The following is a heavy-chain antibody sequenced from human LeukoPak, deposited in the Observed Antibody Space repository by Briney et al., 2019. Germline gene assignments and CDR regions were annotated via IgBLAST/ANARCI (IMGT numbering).Heavy chain of an antibody. J-gene: IGHJ4*02. CDR1: GFTFSRHW. CDR3: AKKNLGDYSPFDY. Sequence: PGGSLRLSCAASGFTFSRHWMHWVRQAPGKGLVWVSRIKSDGSTTNYADSVKGRFTISRDNSKNTLYLQMNSLRAEDTAVYYCAKKNLGDYSPFDYWGQGTLVTVSS. D-gene: IGHD4-17*01. V-gene: IGHV3-74*01. CDR2: IKSDGSTT.